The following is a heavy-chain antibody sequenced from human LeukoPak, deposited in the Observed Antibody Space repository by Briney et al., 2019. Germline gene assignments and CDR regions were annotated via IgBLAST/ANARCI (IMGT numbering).Heavy chain of an antibody. CDR1: GFSVSNNY. CDR3: ARGGRDYSNYWFDP. Sequence: GGSLRLSCAASGFSVSNNYMSWVRQAPGKGLEWVSVLYSGGGAYYADSVKGRFTISRDSSKNTLYLQMSSLRAENTAVYFCARGGRDYSNYWFDPWGQGILVTVSS. J-gene: IGHJ5*02. D-gene: IGHD4-11*01. CDR2: LYSGGGA. V-gene: IGHV3-53*01.